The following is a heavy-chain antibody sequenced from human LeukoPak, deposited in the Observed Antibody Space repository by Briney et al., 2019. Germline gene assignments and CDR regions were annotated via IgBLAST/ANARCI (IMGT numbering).Heavy chain of an antibody. D-gene: IGHD2-2*01. CDR3: ARKLKLGYCDSTSCSFDYYYYMDV. V-gene: IGHV3-21*01. J-gene: IGHJ6*03. CDR2: ISSSSSYI. Sequence: KTGGSLRLSCAASGFTFSSYSMNWVRQAPGKGLEWVSSISSSSSYIYYADSVKGRFTISRDNAKNSLYPQMNSLRAEDTAVYYCARKLKLGYCDSTSCSFDYYYYMDVWGKGTTVTVSS. CDR1: GFTFSSYS.